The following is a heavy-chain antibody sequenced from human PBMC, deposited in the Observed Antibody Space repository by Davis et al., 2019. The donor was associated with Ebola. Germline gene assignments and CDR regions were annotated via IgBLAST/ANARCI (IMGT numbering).Heavy chain of an antibody. CDR1: GFIFSTYV. V-gene: IGHV3-23*01. J-gene: IGHJ3*01. D-gene: IGHD2/OR15-2a*01. CDR3: AKDNRNIWSEV. Sequence: PGGSLRLSCSASGFIFSTYVMSCVRHAPGNVLESVSTYCTSADTYYDDSVKGRFTISRDNSKNTLYLQMNGLRVEDTAIYYCAKDNRNIWSEVWGQGTMVTVSS. CDR2: CTSADT.